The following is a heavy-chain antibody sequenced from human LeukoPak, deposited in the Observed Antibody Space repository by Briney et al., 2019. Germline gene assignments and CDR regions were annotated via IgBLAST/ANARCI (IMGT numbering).Heavy chain of an antibody. Sequence: PSQTLSLTCAVSGGSISSGSYFWSWVRQPAGKGLEWIGRIYTTGTTIYNPSLRSRVTISRDTSKNQFSLKLTSVTAADTAVYYCAGAPECRGGMCDYFNYWGQGTLVTVSS. V-gene: IGHV4-61*02. CDR2: IYTTGTT. CDR1: GGSISSGSYF. CDR3: AGAPECRGGMCDYFNY. J-gene: IGHJ4*02. D-gene: IGHD2-15*01.